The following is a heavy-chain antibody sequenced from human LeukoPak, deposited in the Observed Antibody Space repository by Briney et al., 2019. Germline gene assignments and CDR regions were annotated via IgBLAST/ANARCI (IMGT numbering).Heavy chain of an antibody. V-gene: IGHV3-23*01. Sequence: GGSLRLSCAASGFTFSGYAMSWVRQAPGKGLEWVSAISGSGGSTYYADSVKGRFTISRDNSKNTLYLQMNSLRAEDTAVYYCAKDWYDFWSGYPIDYWGQGTLVTVSS. D-gene: IGHD3-3*01. CDR3: AKDWYDFWSGYPIDY. J-gene: IGHJ4*02. CDR1: GFTFSGYA. CDR2: ISGSGGST.